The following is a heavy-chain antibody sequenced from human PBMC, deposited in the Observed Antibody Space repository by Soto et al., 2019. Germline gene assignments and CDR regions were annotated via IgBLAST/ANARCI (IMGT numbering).Heavy chain of an antibody. V-gene: IGHV3-30*18. CDR1: GFTFSTYG. CDR3: VKDGSSGWPYYYGLDV. Sequence: QVQLVESGGGGVQPGRSLRLSCPASGFTFSTYGMHGVRQAPGKGLEGVAVISYEGSNKYYADSVKGRCTISRDNSKNTLYLQMSSLRAADTAVYYCVKDGSSGWPYYYGLDVWGQGTTVTVSS. CDR2: ISYEGSNK. J-gene: IGHJ6*02. D-gene: IGHD6-19*01.